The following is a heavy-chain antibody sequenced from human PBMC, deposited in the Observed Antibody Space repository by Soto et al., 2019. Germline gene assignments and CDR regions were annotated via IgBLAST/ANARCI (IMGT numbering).Heavy chain of an antibody. CDR2: TSYDGLNK. V-gene: IGHV3-30*18. Sequence: QVQLVEAGGGVVQPGRSLRLSCAASGFTFNNYGMEWVRQAPGKGLEWVAATSYDGLNKYYADSVKGRFTISRDDSKNTLYLQMSSLRTEDRAVYYCAKWCFSGHGFGYWGQGTLVTVSS. J-gene: IGHJ4*02. D-gene: IGHD2-15*01. CDR1: GFTFNNYG. CDR3: AKWCFSGHGFGY.